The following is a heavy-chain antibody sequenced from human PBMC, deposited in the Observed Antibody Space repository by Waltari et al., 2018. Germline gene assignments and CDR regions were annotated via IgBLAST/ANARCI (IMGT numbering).Heavy chain of an antibody. Sequence: QVQLQQWGAGLLKPSETLSLTCAVYGWSFSGYYWSWIRQPPGKGLEWIGEITHSGSTNYNPSLKSRVTISVDTSKNQFSLKLSSVTAADTAVYYCARDRIAARTGIDYWGQGTLVTVSS. V-gene: IGHV4-34*01. CDR3: ARDRIAARTGIDY. CDR2: ITHSGST. CDR1: GWSFSGYY. D-gene: IGHD6-6*01. J-gene: IGHJ4*02.